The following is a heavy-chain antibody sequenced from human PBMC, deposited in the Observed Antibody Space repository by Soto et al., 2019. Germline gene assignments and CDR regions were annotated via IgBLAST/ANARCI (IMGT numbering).Heavy chain of an antibody. Sequence: SETLSLTCAVYGGSFSGYYLSWIRQPPGKGLEWIGEINHSGSTNYNPSLKSRVTIPVDTSKNQFSLKLSSVTAADTAVYYCASNYDFWSGYLIWGQGTLVTVSS. J-gene: IGHJ4*02. CDR2: INHSGST. CDR3: ASNYDFWSGYLI. V-gene: IGHV4-34*01. CDR1: GGSFSGYY. D-gene: IGHD3-3*01.